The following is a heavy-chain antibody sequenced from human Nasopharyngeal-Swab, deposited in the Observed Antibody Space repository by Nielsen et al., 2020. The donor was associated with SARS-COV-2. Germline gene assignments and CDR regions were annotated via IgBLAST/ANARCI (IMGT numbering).Heavy chain of an antibody. CDR2: ISSSSSYI. CDR1: GFTFNNYN. J-gene: IGHJ6*02. Sequence: GESLKISCAASGFTFNNYNFNWVRQAPGKGLEWGSSISSSSSYIYYADSVKGRFTISRDNAKNSLYLQMNSLRAEDTAVYYCARDGLDYDFWSAYFMDVWGQGTTVTVSS. CDR3: ARDGLDYDFWSAYFMDV. V-gene: IGHV3-21*01. D-gene: IGHD3-3*01.